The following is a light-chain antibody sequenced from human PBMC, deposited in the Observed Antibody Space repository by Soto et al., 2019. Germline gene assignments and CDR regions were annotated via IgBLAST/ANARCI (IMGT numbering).Light chain of an antibody. CDR3: QQYNNWPIT. J-gene: IGKJ5*01. CDR1: QSVSTN. Sequence: EIVMTQSPATLSVSPGERATLSCRASQSVSTNLAWYQQKPGQAPRLLIYGASNRATGFPARFSGSGSGTEFTLTISSLQSEDVAIYYCQQYNNWPITFGQGTRLDIK. V-gene: IGKV3-15*01. CDR2: GAS.